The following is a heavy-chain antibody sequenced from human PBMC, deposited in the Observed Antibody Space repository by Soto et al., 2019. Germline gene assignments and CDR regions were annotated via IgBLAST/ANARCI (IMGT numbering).Heavy chain of an antibody. V-gene: IGHV3-23*01. CDR1: GFTFSSYA. D-gene: IGHD2-15*01. Sequence: EVQLLESGGGLVQPGGSLRLSCAASGFTFSSYAMSWVRQAPGKGLEWVSAISGSGGSTYYADSVKGRFTISRDNSKNTLYLQMNSLRAEDTAVYYCAKTRGGIVVVVAANDAFDIWGQGTMVTVSS. J-gene: IGHJ3*02. CDR3: AKTRGGIVVVVAANDAFDI. CDR2: ISGSGGST.